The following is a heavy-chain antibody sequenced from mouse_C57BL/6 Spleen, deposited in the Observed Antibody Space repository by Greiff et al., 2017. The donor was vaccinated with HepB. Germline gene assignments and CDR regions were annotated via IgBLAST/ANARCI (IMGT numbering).Heavy chain of an antibody. CDR2: IHPNSGST. CDR1: GYTFTSYW. Sequence: QVQLQQPGAELVKPGASVKLSCKASGYTFTSYWMHWVKQRPGQGLEWIGMIHPNSGSTNYNEKFNIKATLTVDTSSSTAYMQLSSLASEDSAVYYCARYGNPNYYAMDYWGQGTSVTVSS. CDR3: ARYGNPNYYAMDY. V-gene: IGHV1-64*01. D-gene: IGHD2-1*01. J-gene: IGHJ4*01.